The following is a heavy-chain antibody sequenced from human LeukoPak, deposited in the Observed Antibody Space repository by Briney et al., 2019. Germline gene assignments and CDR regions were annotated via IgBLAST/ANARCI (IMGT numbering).Heavy chain of an antibody. CDR3: XSVLTVGIQLWSYYXDX. V-gene: IGHV4-38-2*02. CDR2: IYHSGST. CDR1: GYSISSGYY. D-gene: IGHD5-18*01. Sequence: SETLSLTCTVSGYSISSGYYWGWIRQPPGKGLEWIGSIYHSGSTYYNPSLKSRVTISVDTSKNQFSLKLSSVTAADTAVYYXXSVLTVGIQLWSYYXDXXGQXXXXTV. J-gene: IGHJ4*02.